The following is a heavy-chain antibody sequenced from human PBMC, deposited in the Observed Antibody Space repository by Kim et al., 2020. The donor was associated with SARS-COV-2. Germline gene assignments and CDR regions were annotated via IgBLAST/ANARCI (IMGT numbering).Heavy chain of an antibody. CDR1: GFTFSSYA. J-gene: IGHJ6*02. V-gene: IGHV3-23*01. Sequence: GGSLRLSCAASGFTFSSYAMSWVRQAPGKGLEWVSAISGSGGSTYNADSVKGRFTISRDNSKNTLYLQMNSLRAEDTAVYYCAKEMESIVVVPAAIRDYYYYCMDVWGQGTTVTVSS. D-gene: IGHD2-2*01. CDR2: ISGSGGST. CDR3: AKEMESIVVVPAAIRDYYYYCMDV.